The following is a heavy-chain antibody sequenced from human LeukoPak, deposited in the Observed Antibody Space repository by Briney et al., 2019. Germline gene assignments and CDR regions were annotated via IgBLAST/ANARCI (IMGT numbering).Heavy chain of an antibody. D-gene: IGHD3-10*01. CDR1: GFTFSSYA. CDR3: ARGSWRLVRGAASFES. Sequence: GGSLRLSCAASGFTFSSYAMHWVRQAAGKGLEWVAVISYDGSNKYYADSVKGRFTISRDNSKNTLYLQMNSLRAEDTAVYYCARGSWRLVRGAASFESWGREPWSPSPQ. J-gene: IGHJ4*02. V-gene: IGHV3-30-3*01. CDR2: ISYDGSNK.